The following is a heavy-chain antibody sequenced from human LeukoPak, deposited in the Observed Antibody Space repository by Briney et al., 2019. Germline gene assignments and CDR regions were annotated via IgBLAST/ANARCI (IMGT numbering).Heavy chain of an antibody. J-gene: IGHJ3*02. CDR3: ARNDASGSFYNVAFDI. V-gene: IGHV4-59*01. Sequence: SETLSLTCTVSGGSISNYYWNWIRQPPGKGLEWIGYIFHSGTTNYNPSLKSRLSMSIDTSKNQFSLRLNSVAAAGTAVYYCARNDASGSFYNVAFDIWGQGTMVSVSS. D-gene: IGHD3-10*01. CDR1: GGSISNYY. CDR2: IFHSGTT.